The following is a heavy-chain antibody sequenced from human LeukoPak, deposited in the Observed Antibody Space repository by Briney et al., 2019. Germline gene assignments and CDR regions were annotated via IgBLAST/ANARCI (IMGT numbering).Heavy chain of an antibody. CDR2: ISSGGTYK. J-gene: IGHJ3*02. CDR3: ARPTTVTTISADAFDI. CDR1: GFTFSDYT. D-gene: IGHD4-17*01. Sequence: GGSLRLSCAASGFTFSDYTMNWDRQAPGKGLEWVSSISSGGTYKYYADSVKGRFTISRDSAQNSLYLQMNSLRAEDSSVYYCARPTTVTTISADAFDIWGQGTMVTVSS. V-gene: IGHV3-21*01.